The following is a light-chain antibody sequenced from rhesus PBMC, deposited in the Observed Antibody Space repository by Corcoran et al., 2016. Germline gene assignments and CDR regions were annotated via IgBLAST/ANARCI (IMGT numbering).Light chain of an antibody. J-gene: IGKJ2*01. Sequence: DIQMTQSPSSLSASVGDRVTITCRASQVITNDLAWYQQKPGETPKLLIYGASSLQSGIPSRFRGSVSGTDFTLTISSMQSEDFATYYCQHYYNTPYTFGQGTKVEIK. V-gene: IGKV1S17*01. CDR2: GAS. CDR3: QHYYNTPYT. CDR1: QVITND.